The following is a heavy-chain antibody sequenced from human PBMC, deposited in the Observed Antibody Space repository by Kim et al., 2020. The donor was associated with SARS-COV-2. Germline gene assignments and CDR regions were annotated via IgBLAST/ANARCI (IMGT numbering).Heavy chain of an antibody. D-gene: IGHD5-18*01. J-gene: IGHJ4*02. CDR2: GST. V-gene: IGHV4-39*01. Sequence: GSTYYNPSLKSRVTISVDTSKNQFSLKLSSVTAADTAVYYCATYSYGLDYWGQGTLVTVSS. CDR3: ATYSYGLDY.